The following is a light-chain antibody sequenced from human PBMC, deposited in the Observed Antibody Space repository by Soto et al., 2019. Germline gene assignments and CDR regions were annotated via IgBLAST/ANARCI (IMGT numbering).Light chain of an antibody. CDR3: SSYTSSSPLV. V-gene: IGLV2-14*01. CDR2: DVS. CDR1: SSDVGGYNY. J-gene: IGLJ2*01. Sequence: QSALTQPASVSGSPGQSITISCTGTSSDVGGYNYVSWYQQHPGKAPKLMIYDVSNRPSGVSNRFSGSKSGNTPSLTISGLQAEDEADYYCSSYTSSSPLVFGGGTKVTVL.